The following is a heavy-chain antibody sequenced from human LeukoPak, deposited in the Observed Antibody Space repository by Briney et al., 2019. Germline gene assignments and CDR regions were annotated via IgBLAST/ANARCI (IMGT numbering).Heavy chain of an antibody. CDR1: GYTFTGYY. J-gene: IGHJ6*02. Sequence: ASVKVSCKASGYTFTGYYMHWVRQAPGQGLEWRGWINPDSGGTNYAPKFQGRVTMTRDTSISTAYMELSRLRSGDTAVYYRAREVVGANYGMDVWGQGTTVTVSS. CDR3: AREVVGANYGMDV. D-gene: IGHD1-26*01. V-gene: IGHV1-2*02. CDR2: INPDSGGT.